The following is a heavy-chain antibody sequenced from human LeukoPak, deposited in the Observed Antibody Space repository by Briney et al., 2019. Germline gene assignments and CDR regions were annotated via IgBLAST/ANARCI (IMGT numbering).Heavy chain of an antibody. CDR3: ATSVAAAYGYFDL. J-gene: IGHJ2*01. Sequence: PSETLSLTCTVSGGSISSYYWSWIRQPPGKGLEWIAHIYYSGSTNYNPSLKSRVTISVDTSKNQFSLKLSSVTAADTAVYYCATSVAAAYGYFDLWGRGTLVTVSS. CDR2: IYYSGST. V-gene: IGHV4-59*01. D-gene: IGHD6-19*01. CDR1: GGSISSYY.